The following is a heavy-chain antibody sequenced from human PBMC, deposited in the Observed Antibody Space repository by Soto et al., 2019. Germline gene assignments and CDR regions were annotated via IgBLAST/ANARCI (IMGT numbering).Heavy chain of an antibody. CDR3: ARGGEPGSGPINWFDP. V-gene: IGHV4-39*01. J-gene: IGHJ5*02. CDR1: GGSISSSSYY. Sequence: SETLSLTCTVSGGSISSSSYYWGWIRQPPGKGLEWIGSIYYSGSTYYNPSLKSRVTISVDTSKNQFSLKLSSVTAADTAVYYCARGGEPGSGPINWFDPWGQGTLVTVSS. CDR2: IYYSGST. D-gene: IGHD3-10*01.